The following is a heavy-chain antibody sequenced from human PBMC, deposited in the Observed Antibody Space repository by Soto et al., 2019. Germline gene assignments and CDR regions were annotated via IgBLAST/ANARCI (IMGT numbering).Heavy chain of an antibody. D-gene: IGHD3-3*01. CDR1: GYAFTSYG. CDR2: IIPIFGTA. Sequence: GASVKVSCKASGYAFTSYGISWVRQAPGQGLEWMGGIIPIFGTANYAQKFQGRVTITADESTSTAYMELSSLRSEDTAVYYCARTFGVIVTEYYFDYWGQGTLVTVSS. J-gene: IGHJ4*02. CDR3: ARTFGVIVTEYYFDY. V-gene: IGHV1-69*13.